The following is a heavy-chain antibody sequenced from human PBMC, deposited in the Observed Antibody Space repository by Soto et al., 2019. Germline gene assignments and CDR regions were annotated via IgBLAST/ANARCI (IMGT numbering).Heavy chain of an antibody. D-gene: IGHD3-10*01. J-gene: IGHJ4*02. CDR2: IIPIFGTA. CDR3: ARRGITMVRGAAAPPFDY. V-gene: IGHV1-69*13. Sequence: SVKVSCKASGGTFSSYAVSWVRQAPGQGLEWMGGIIPIFGTANYAQKFQGRVTITADESTSTAYMELSSLRSEDTAVYYCARRGITMVRGAAAPPFDYWGQGTLVTVSS. CDR1: GGTFSSYA.